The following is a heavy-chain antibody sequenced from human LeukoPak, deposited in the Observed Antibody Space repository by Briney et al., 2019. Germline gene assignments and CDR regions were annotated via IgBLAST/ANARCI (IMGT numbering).Heavy chain of an antibody. CDR1: GFTFSNYA. CDR3: AKDRGRDGYKPFDY. Sequence: GGTLRLSCVASGFTFSNYAMTWVRQAPGKGLEWVAFIHYAGRNKYYADSVEGRFSISRDNSKNTLYLQMNSLRAEDTAVYYCAKDRGRDGYKPFDYWGQGTLVTVSS. V-gene: IGHV3-30*02. J-gene: IGHJ4*02. CDR2: IHYAGRNK. D-gene: IGHD5-24*01.